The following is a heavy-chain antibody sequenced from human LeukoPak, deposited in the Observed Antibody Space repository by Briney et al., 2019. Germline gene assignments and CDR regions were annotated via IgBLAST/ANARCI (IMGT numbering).Heavy chain of an antibody. CDR3: ARTFLGYYFYMDV. V-gene: IGHV4-59*01. J-gene: IGHJ6*03. Sequence: SETLSLTCTVSGGSTSSYYWSWIRQPPGKGLEWIGYIYYSGSTNYNPSLKSRATISVDTSKNQFSLKLSSVTAADTAVYYCARTFLGYYFYMDVWGKGTTVTVSS. CDR2: IYYSGST. CDR1: GGSTSSYY. D-gene: IGHD3-3*02.